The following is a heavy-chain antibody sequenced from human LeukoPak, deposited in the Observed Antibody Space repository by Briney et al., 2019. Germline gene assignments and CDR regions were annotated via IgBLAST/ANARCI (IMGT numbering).Heavy chain of an antibody. CDR1: GITFSDYT. V-gene: IGHV3-21*04. D-gene: IGHD1-26*01. CDR2: ISATGNFI. CDR3: ARTGGQWELLFDY. J-gene: IGHJ4*02. Sequence: GGSLRLSCAASGITFSDYTMNWVRQAPGKGLEWVSSISATGNFIYYADSVKGRFTISRDNSKNTLYLQMNSLRAEDTAVYYCARTGGQWELLFDYWGQGTLVTVSS.